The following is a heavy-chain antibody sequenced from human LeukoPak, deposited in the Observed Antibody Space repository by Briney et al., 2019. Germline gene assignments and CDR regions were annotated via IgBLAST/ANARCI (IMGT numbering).Heavy chain of an antibody. J-gene: IGHJ3*02. CDR1: GGSISSSSYY. V-gene: IGHV4-39*07. Sequence: SETLSLTCTASGGSISSSSYYWGWIRQPPGKGLEWIGSIYYSGSTYYNPSLKSRVTISVDTSKNQFSLKLSSVTAADTAVYYCAREVLDIVVVPAAIAFDIWGQGTMVTVSS. CDR2: IYYSGST. CDR3: AREVLDIVVVPAAIAFDI. D-gene: IGHD2-2*01.